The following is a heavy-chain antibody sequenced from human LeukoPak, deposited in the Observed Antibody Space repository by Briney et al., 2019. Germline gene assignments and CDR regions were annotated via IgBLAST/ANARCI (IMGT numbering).Heavy chain of an antibody. J-gene: IGHJ4*02. CDR2: IKRDGSEE. CDR1: GFTFSSYW. CDR3: VRAPATNEWRCMDY. V-gene: IGHV3-7*01. D-gene: IGHD2-8*02. Sequence: PGGSLRLSCAGSGFTFSSYWMSWVRQAPRKGLEWVGSIKRDGSEEYYVDSVKGRFTISRDNAKNSVYLQMNSLRAEDTGVYYCVRAPATNEWRCMDYWGQGTLVPVSS.